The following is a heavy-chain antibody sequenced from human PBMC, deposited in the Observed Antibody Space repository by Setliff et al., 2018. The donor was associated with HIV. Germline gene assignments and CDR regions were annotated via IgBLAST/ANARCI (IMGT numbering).Heavy chain of an antibody. Sequence: SVKVSCKASGGTVSSYAINWVRQAPGQGLEWMGGIIPIFGPAYYAQKFQDRVTITTDESTSTAYMGLSSLKSEDTAVYYCARGFEVESSGWFDPWGQGTLVTVSS. D-gene: IGHD3-9*01. V-gene: IGHV1-69*05. J-gene: IGHJ5*02. CDR3: ARGFEVESSGWFDP. CDR2: IIPIFGPA. CDR1: GGTVSSYA.